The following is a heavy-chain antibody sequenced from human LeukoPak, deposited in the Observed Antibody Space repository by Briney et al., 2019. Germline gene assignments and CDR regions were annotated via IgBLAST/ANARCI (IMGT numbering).Heavy chain of an antibody. J-gene: IGHJ5*02. V-gene: IGHV1-2*02. Sequence: GASVKVSCKASGYTFTGYYMHWVRQAPGQVLEWMGWINPNSGGTNYAQKFQGRVTMTRDTSISTAYMELSRLRSDDTAVYYCARAFALGGAMVTSYWFDPWGQGTLVTVSS. CDR1: GYTFTGYY. D-gene: IGHD5-18*01. CDR3: ARAFALGGAMVTSYWFDP. CDR2: INPNSGGT.